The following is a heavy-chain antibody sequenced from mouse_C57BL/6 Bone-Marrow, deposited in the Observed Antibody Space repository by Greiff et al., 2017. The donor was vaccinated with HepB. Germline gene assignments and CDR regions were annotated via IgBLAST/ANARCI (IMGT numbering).Heavy chain of an antibody. CDR1: GYSITSGYY. D-gene: IGHD2-2*01. J-gene: IGHJ3*01. V-gene: IGHV3-6*01. CDR2: ISYDGSN. Sequence: EVQLKESGPGLVKPSQSLSLTCSVTGYSITSGYYWNWIRQFPGNKLEWMGYISYDGSNNYNPSLKNRISITRDTSKNQFFLKLNSVTTEDTATYYCARHEHYGYDAWFAYWGQGTLVTVSA. CDR3: ARHEHYGYDAWFAY.